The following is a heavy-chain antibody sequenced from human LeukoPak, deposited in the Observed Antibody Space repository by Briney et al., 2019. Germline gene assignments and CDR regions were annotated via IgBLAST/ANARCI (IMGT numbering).Heavy chain of an antibody. V-gene: IGHV3-7*01. Sequence: PGGSLRLSCAASGFPFSSYSMSGARQAPGKGREWVANIKQYGSEKYHVDYVKGRLTISSDNAKNSLYLQMNSLRARDTVVYYCARDLGDYYDSSGQGDYWGQGTLVTVSS. CDR2: IKQYGSEK. CDR1: GFPFSSYS. CDR3: ARDLGDYYDSSGQGDY. J-gene: IGHJ4*02. D-gene: IGHD3-22*01.